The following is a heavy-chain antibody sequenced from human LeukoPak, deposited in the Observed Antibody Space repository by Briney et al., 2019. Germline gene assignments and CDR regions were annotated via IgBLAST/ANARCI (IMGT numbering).Heavy chain of an antibody. V-gene: IGHV3-66*01. CDR1: GFTFSSYA. CDR3: ASRGKVATITYFDY. Sequence: GGSLRLSCAASGFTFSSYAMSWVRQAPGKGLEWVSVIYSGGSTYYADSVKGRFTISRDNSKNTLYLQMNSLRAEDTAVYYCASRGKVATITYFDYWGQGTLVTVSS. D-gene: IGHD5-12*01. J-gene: IGHJ4*02. CDR2: IYSGGST.